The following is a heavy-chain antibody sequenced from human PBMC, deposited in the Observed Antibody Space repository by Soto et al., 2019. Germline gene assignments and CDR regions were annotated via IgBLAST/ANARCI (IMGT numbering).Heavy chain of an antibody. CDR2: IYSDGTT. D-gene: IGHD2-2*01. J-gene: IGHJ6*02. Sequence: SETLSLTCTVSGGSISGYYWSWVRQPAGKGLEWVGRIYSDGTTNYSPSLKSRVTMSLDTSKDQFSLHLNSVTAADTAVYYCSRVGCSNSKCYTRGMDVWGQGTTVTVSS. V-gene: IGHV4-4*07. CDR3: SRVGCSNSKCYTRGMDV. CDR1: GGSISGYY.